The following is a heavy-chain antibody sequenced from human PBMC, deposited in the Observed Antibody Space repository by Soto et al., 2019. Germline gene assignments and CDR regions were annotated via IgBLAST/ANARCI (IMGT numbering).Heavy chain of an antibody. CDR3: AKRNSWYVDY. V-gene: IGHV3-23*01. Sequence: GGSLRLSCAASGFTFSSYAMSWVRQAPGKGLEWVSAISGSGGSTYYADSVKGRFTISRDNSKSTLFLQMNSLRAGDTAVYYCAKRNSWYVDYWGQGTLVTVSS. CDR1: GFTFSSYA. J-gene: IGHJ4*02. D-gene: IGHD6-13*01. CDR2: ISGSGGST.